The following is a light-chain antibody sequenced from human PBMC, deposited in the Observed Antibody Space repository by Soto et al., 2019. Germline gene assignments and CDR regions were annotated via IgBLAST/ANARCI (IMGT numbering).Light chain of an antibody. CDR3: QSYDSSLNNYV. CDR1: SSNIGAGYD. V-gene: IGLV1-40*01. J-gene: IGLJ1*01. CDR2: GNN. Sequence: QSVLTQPPSVSGAPGQRVTISCTGSSSNIGAGYDVHWYQQLPGTAPKLLIYGNNNRPSGVPDRFSGSKSGTSASLAITGLQAEDEADYYCQSYDSSLNNYVFGTGTKRTVL.